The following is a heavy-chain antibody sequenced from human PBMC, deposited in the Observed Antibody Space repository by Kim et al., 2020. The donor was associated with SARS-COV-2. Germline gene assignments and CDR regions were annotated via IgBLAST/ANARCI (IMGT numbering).Heavy chain of an antibody. D-gene: IGHD3-16*02. V-gene: IGHV5-51*01. J-gene: IGHJ4*02. CDR3: ARLKDGITTGSHRLDD. CDR1: GYSFSSYW. Sequence: GESLKISCKGSGYSFSSYWIAWVRPMPGKGLEWIGIIYPRDADINYSPSCKGQVTMSLDNSISTAYLQWNSLKASDNAMYYCARLKDGITTGSHRLDDWGQGSLVTVP. CDR2: IYPRDADI.